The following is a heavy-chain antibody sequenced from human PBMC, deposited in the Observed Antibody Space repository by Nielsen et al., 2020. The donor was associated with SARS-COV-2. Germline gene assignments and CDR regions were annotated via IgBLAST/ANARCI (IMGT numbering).Heavy chain of an antibody. CDR2: ISGSGGST. Sequence: WSRQPPGKGLEWVSAISGSGGSTYYADSVKGRFTISRDNSKNTLYLQMNSLRAEDTAVYYCAKLFKQLVRGWFDPWGQGTLVTVSS. J-gene: IGHJ5*02. V-gene: IGHV3-23*01. CDR3: AKLFKQLVRGWFDP. D-gene: IGHD6-6*01.